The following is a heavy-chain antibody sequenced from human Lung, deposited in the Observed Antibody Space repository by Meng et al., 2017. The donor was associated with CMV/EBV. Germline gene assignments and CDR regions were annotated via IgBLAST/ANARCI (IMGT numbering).Heavy chain of an antibody. V-gene: IGHV3-30*04. CDR2: ISYDGSIQ. CDR3: ARAAQLLWFGEGKNYFAK. D-gene: IGHD3-10*01. CDR1: GFTFNNYA. Sequence: SCAASGFTFNNYAMHWVRQAPGKGLEWVAVISYDGSIQYYAESLMGRFSISRDNSKKTLYLQMNSLRADDTAVYYCARAAQLLWFGEGKNYFAKWG. J-gene: IGHJ4*01.